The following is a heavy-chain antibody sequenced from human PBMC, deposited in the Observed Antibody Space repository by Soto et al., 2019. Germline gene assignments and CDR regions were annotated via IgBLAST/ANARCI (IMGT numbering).Heavy chain of an antibody. CDR3: AREDDGGDTLDV. V-gene: IGHV4-30-4*01. J-gene: IGHJ6*02. D-gene: IGHD2-21*02. CDR1: RGRVNIDYYH. CDR2: IHHSGSI. Sequence: SSAVCRGRVNIDYYHLTLKNQSPERGLEWIGYIHHSGSILYNPSLKSRVTISVDTSKNQFSLHLSSVTAADTAVYFCAREDDGGDTLDVWGQGTTVTVSS.